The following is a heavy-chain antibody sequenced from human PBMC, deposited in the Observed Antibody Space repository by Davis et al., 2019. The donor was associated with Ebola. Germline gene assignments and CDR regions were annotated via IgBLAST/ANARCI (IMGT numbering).Heavy chain of an antibody. J-gene: IGHJ6*02. Sequence: SETLSLTCTVSGGSISSYYWSWIRQPPGKGLEWIGYIYYSGSTNYNPSLKSRVTISVDTSKNQFSLKLSSVTAADTAVYYCARHVSAYYYDSSGYYSVPSGMDVWGQGTTVTVPS. CDR3: ARHVSAYYYDSSGYYSVPSGMDV. V-gene: IGHV4-59*08. CDR2: IYYSGST. CDR1: GGSISSYY. D-gene: IGHD3-22*01.